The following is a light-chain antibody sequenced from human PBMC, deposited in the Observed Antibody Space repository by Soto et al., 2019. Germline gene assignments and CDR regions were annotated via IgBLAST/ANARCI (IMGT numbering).Light chain of an antibody. V-gene: IGKV1-13*02. J-gene: IGKJ1*01. Sequence: AIQLTQSPSSLSAFVGDRVTITCRSSQGVSNALAWYQQKPGQPPNLLIYDASSLKSGVPSRFSGSGSGTDFTLTISSLQPDDFATYFCQKLNAYPPWTFGQGTKVDIK. CDR2: DAS. CDR1: QGVSNA. CDR3: QKLNAYPPWT.